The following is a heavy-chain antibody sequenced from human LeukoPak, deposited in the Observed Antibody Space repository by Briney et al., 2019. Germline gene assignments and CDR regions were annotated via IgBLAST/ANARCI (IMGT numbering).Heavy chain of an antibody. CDR3: AKETRGSYSDY. V-gene: IGHV3-30*02. D-gene: IGHD5-12*01. Sequence: GGSLRLSCAAAGFTFSSSGMHWVRQAAGKGLEWVAFISYDGSNRYYADSVKGRFTISRDNSKNTLYLQMNSLRAEDTAVYYCAKETRGSYSDYWGQGTLVTVSS. CDR1: GFTFSSSG. CDR2: ISYDGSNR. J-gene: IGHJ4*02.